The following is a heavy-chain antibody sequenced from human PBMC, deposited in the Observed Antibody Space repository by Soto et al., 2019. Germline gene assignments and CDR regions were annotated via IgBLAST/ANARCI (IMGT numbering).Heavy chain of an antibody. J-gene: IGHJ4*02. CDR3: ALAIFTAYDY. D-gene: IGHD3-9*01. CDR1: GFTFSGCS. CDR2: ITGSGDRT. Sequence: EVRLLESGGGLVQPGGSLRLSCAASGFTFSGCSMTWVRQAPGKGLEWVSAITGSGDRTYYADSVKGRFTISRDNSNNMVYLQMNSLRAEDSAVYYCALAIFTAYDYWGQGTLVTVSS. V-gene: IGHV3-23*01.